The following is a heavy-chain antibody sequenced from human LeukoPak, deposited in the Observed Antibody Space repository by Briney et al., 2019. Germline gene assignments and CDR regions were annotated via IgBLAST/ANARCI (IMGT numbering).Heavy chain of an antibody. CDR3: AGSEGGSSDY. D-gene: IGHD6-6*01. CDR1: GGSISSSSYY. Sequence: SETLSLTCTVSGGSISSSSYYWGWIRQPPGKGLEWIGSIYYSGSTYYNPSLKSRVTISVDTSKNQFSLKLSSVTAADTAVYYCAGSEGGSSDYWGQGTLVTVSS. J-gene: IGHJ4*02. V-gene: IGHV4-39*01. CDR2: IYYSGST.